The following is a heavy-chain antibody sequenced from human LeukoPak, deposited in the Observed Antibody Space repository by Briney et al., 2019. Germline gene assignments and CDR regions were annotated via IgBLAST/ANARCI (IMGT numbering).Heavy chain of an antibody. CDR3: ARGGDRGYAFDI. CDR1: GFTFDDYA. Sequence: PGGSLRLSCAASGFTFDDYAMPWVRHAPGKGLEWVSGISWNSGSIGYADSVKGRFTISRDNSKNTLYLQMNSLRAEDTAVYYCARGGDRGYAFDIWGQGTMVTVSS. V-gene: IGHV3-9*01. D-gene: IGHD3-16*01. J-gene: IGHJ3*02. CDR2: ISWNSGSI.